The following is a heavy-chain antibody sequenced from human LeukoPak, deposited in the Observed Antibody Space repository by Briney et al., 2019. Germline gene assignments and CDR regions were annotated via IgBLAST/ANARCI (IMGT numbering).Heavy chain of an antibody. J-gene: IGHJ3*02. CDR3: ATTTATVTMGAFDI. CDR1: GYTLTELS. V-gene: IGHV1-24*01. CDR2: FDPEDGET. Sequence: ASVKVSCRVSGYTLTELSMHWVRQAPGKGLEWMGGFDPEDGETIYAQKFQGRVTMTEDTSTDTAYMELSSLRSEDTAVYYCATTTATVTMGAFDIWGQGTMVTVSS. D-gene: IGHD4-17*01.